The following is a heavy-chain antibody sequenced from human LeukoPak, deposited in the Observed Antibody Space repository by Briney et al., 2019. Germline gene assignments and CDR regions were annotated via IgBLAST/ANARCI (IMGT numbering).Heavy chain of an antibody. J-gene: IGHJ4*02. V-gene: IGHV3-23*01. D-gene: IGHD6-6*01. Sequence: GGSLRLSCAASGFAFSSYGMNWVRQAPGKGPEWVSSISDTGGNTYYADSVKGRFTISRDNSKNTLYLQMNSLRVEDTAIYYCAKRVPYSSSAVYFDYWGQGTLVTVSS. CDR1: GFAFSSYG. CDR2: ISDTGGNT. CDR3: AKRVPYSSSAVYFDY.